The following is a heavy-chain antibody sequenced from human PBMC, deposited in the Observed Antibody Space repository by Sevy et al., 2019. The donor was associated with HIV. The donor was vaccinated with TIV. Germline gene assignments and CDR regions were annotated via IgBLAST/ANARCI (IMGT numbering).Heavy chain of an antibody. D-gene: IGHD5-12*01. Sequence: GGSLRLSCTASEFTFSNYAMTWVRQAPGRGLEWVSGISGRGDATYYADSVKGRFTISRDNSKNTLYLRMNSLRAEDTALYYCAKSSGYDVHSNGMDLWGQGTTVTVSS. CDR3: AKSSGYDVHSNGMDL. V-gene: IGHV3-23*01. CDR1: EFTFSNYA. CDR2: ISGRGDAT. J-gene: IGHJ6*01.